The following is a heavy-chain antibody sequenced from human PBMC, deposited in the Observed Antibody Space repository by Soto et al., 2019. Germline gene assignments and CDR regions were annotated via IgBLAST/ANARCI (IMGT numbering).Heavy chain of an antibody. J-gene: IGHJ4*02. D-gene: IGHD1-26*01. CDR3: TRAPVSGSYCFDF. V-gene: IGHV4-61*01. Sequence: QVQLQESGSGLVKPSETLSLTCTVSGGSVSSGNYYWSWIRQPPGKGLEWIGYIFHTGTTNYNPSLKRRVAISPDTSMNQFSLKLSSVTAADTAVYYCTRAPVSGSYCFDFWGQGTPVTVSS. CDR2: IFHTGTT. CDR1: GGSVSSGNYY.